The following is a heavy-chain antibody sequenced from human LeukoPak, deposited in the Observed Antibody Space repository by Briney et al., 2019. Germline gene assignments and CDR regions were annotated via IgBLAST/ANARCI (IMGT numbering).Heavy chain of an antibody. D-gene: IGHD6-6*01. CDR3: ASPPRIIAARPSEYFQH. CDR1: GGTFSSYT. J-gene: IGHJ1*01. CDR2: IIPVFGTA. Sequence: ASVKVSCKASGGTFSSYTINWERQAPGQGLEWMGGIIPVFGTANYVQKFQGRVTITADESTSTAYMELSSLRSEDTAVYYCASPPRIIAARPSEYFQHWGQGTLVTVSS. V-gene: IGHV1-69*13.